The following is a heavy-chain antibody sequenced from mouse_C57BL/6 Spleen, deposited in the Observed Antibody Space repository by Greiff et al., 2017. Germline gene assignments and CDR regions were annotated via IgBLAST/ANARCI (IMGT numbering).Heavy chain of an antibody. CDR1: GYTFTDYY. CDR2: IFPGSGST. J-gene: IGHJ1*03. D-gene: IGHD6-2*01. Sequence: VQLQQSGPELVKPGASVKISCKASGYTFTDYYINWVKQRPGQGLEWIGWIFPGSGSTYYNEKFKGKATLTVDKSSSTAYMLLSSLTSEDSAVYFCAREGFGVSKGYFDVWGTGTTVTVSS. CDR3: AREGFGVSKGYFDV. V-gene: IGHV1-75*01.